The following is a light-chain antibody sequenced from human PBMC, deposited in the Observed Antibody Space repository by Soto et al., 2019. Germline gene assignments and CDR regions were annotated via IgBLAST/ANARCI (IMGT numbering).Light chain of an antibody. J-gene: IGKJ1*01. CDR3: QQYRT. CDR1: QSISSW. V-gene: IGKV1-5*01. Sequence: DIQMTQSHSTLSSSVGDRLTITCRASQSISSWLAWYQQKPGKAPKLLIYDASSLESGVPSRFSGSGSGTEFTLTISSLQPDDFATYYCQQYRTFGQGTKVDI. CDR2: DAS.